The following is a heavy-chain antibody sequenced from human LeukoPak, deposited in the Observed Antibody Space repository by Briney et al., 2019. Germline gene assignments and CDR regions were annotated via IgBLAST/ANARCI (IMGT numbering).Heavy chain of an antibody. CDR1: GFTFSSYG. CDR3: AKDGGFLVSYYYYMDV. D-gene: IGHD3-3*01. J-gene: IGHJ6*03. V-gene: IGHV3-30*02. Sequence: GGSLRLSCAASGFTFSSYGMHWVRQAPGKGPEWVAFIRYDGSNKYYADSVKGRFTISRDNSKNTLYLQMNSLRAEDTAVYYCAKDGGFLVSYYYYMDVWGKGTTVTVSS. CDR2: IRYDGSNK.